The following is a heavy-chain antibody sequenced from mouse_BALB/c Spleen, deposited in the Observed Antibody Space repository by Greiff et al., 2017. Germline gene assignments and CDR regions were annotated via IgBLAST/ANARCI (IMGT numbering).Heavy chain of an antibody. Sequence: EVKLVESGGGLVQPGGSRKLSCAASGFTFSSFGMHWVRQAPEKGLEWVAYISSGSSTIYYADTVKGRFTISRDNPKNTLFLQMTSLRSEDTAMYYCARSDNYGWFAYWGQGTLVTVSA. CDR1: GFTFSSFG. CDR3: ARSDNYGWFAY. J-gene: IGHJ3*01. V-gene: IGHV5-17*02. D-gene: IGHD1-1*01. CDR2: ISSGSSTI.